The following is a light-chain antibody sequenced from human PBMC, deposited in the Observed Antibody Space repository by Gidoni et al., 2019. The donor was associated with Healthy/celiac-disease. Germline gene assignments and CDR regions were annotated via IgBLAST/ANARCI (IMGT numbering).Light chain of an antibody. Sequence: ELVLTQSPATLSVSPGEGATLSCRASQSLYSNLAWYQQRPGQAPRLLLYDAATRATGTPVRFSGSGSGTEFTLTISNLQSEDFAVYYCQHYENWPRTFGQGTKLEIK. J-gene: IGKJ2*01. CDR1: QSLYSN. V-gene: IGKV3-15*01. CDR2: DAA. CDR3: QHYENWPRT.